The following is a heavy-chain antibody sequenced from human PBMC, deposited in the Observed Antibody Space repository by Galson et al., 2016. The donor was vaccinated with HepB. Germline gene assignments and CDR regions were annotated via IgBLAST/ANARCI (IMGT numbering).Heavy chain of an antibody. CDR1: DISFRTSW. CDR3: VRDHHYTLYV. CDR2: IKSDGSGT. J-gene: IGHJ6*02. Sequence: SLRLSCAASDISFRTSWMHWVRQGPGKGLAWVSNIKSDGSGTTYADPVKGRFTISRDNAHNTLYLQMNALRVENTAVYYCVRDHHYTLYVWGQGTTVTATS. D-gene: IGHD3-16*02. V-gene: IGHV3-74*01.